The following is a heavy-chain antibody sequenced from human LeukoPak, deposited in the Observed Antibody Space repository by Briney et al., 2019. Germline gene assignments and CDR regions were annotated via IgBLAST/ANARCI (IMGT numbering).Heavy chain of an antibody. CDR1: GFTFSDYY. D-gene: IGHD4-17*01. Sequence: GGSLRLSCAASGFTFSDYYMSWIRQAPGKGLEWVSYISSSGSTIYYADTVKGRFTISWDNAKNSLYLQMNSLRAEDTAVYYCARVYLGGYGDYVPMDYWGQGTLVTVSS. V-gene: IGHV3-11*01. CDR2: ISSSGSTI. CDR3: ARVYLGGYGDYVPMDY. J-gene: IGHJ4*02.